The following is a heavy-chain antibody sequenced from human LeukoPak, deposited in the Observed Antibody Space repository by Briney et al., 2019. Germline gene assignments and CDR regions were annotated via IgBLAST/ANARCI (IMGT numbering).Heavy chain of an antibody. D-gene: IGHD5/OR15-5a*01. CDR1: GGSISSSSYY. CDR2: IYYSGST. V-gene: IGHV4-39*07. CDR3: ARAPSTISKDAFDI. Sequence: PSETLSLTCTVSGGSISSSSYYWGWIRQPPGKGLEWIGSIYYSGSTYYNPSLKSRVTISVDTSKNQFSLKLSSVTAADTAVYYCARAPSTISKDAFDIWGQGTMVTVSS. J-gene: IGHJ3*02.